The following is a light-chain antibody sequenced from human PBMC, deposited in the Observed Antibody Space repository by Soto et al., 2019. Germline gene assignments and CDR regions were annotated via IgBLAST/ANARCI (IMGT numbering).Light chain of an antibody. CDR1: SSNIGSNY. V-gene: IGLV1-47*01. J-gene: IGLJ2*01. CDR2: RNN. CDR3: ASWDDSLSGVV. Sequence: QAVVTQPPSASGTPGQRVTISCSGSSSNIGSNYVYWYQQLPGTAPKLLIYRNNQRPSGVPDRFSGSKSGTPASLAISGLRSEDEADYYCASWDDSLSGVVFGGGTKLTVL.